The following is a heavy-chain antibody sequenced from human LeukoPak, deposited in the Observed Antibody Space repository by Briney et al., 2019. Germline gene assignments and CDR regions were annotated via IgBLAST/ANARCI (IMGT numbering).Heavy chain of an antibody. CDR3: ARSIRGSSSWYWDYFDY. D-gene: IGHD6-13*01. J-gene: IGHJ4*02. V-gene: IGHV4-61*02. Sequence: PSQTLSLTCTVSGGSISSGSYYWSWIRQPAGKGLEWIGRIYASGTTKYNPSLRSRVTISVDTSKNQFSLNLSSVTAADTAVYYCARSIRGSSSWYWDYFDYWGQGTLVTVSS. CDR2: IYASGTT. CDR1: GGSISSGSYY.